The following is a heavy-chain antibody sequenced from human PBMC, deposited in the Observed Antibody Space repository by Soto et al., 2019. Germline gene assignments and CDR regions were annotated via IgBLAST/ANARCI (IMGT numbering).Heavy chain of an antibody. J-gene: IGHJ3*02. Sequence: SETLSLTCTVSGGSISSSSYYWGWIRQPPGKGLEWIGSIYYSGSTYYNPSLKSRVTISVDTSKNQFSLKLSSVTAADTAVYYCARLLEDYGSGFDAFDIWGQGTMVTVS. CDR1: GGSISSSSYY. D-gene: IGHD3-10*01. CDR3: ARLLEDYGSGFDAFDI. V-gene: IGHV4-39*01. CDR2: IYYSGST.